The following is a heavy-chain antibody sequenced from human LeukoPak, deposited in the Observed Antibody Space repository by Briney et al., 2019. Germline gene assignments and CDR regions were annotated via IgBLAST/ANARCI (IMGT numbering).Heavy chain of an antibody. Sequence: GGSLRLSCAASGFTFSSYSMNWVRQAPGKGLEWVSYISNSSSTIYYADSVKGRFTISRDNAKNSLYLQMNSLRAEDTAVYYCARDVEYYDFWSGYFTPTAFDIWGQGTMVTVSS. D-gene: IGHD3-3*01. CDR3: ARDVEYYDFWSGYFTPTAFDI. CDR1: GFTFSSYS. J-gene: IGHJ3*02. CDR2: ISNSSSTI. V-gene: IGHV3-48*01.